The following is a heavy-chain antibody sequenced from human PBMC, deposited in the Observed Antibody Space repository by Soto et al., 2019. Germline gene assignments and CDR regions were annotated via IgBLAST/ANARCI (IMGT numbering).Heavy chain of an antibody. Sequence: PGGSLRLSCAASGFTFSDYYMSWIRQAPGKGLEWVSYISSSSSYTNYADSVKGRFTISRDNAKNSLYLQMNSLRAEDTAVYYCARGGLRYFDWLPYMSSWGQGTLVTVSS. CDR1: GFTFSDYY. J-gene: IGHJ5*02. D-gene: IGHD3-9*01. V-gene: IGHV3-11*06. CDR2: ISSSSSYT. CDR3: ARGGLRYFDWLPYMSS.